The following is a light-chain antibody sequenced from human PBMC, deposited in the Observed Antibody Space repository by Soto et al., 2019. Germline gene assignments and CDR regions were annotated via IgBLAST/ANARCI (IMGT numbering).Light chain of an antibody. Sequence: VLTQSPGTLSLSPGERATLSCRASQSVSNNYLAWYQQKPGQAPRLLIYGASSRATGIPDRFSGSGSGTDFTLTISRLEPEDFAVYCCQQRSNWPWTFGQGTKVDIK. V-gene: IGKV3D-20*02. CDR1: QSVSNNY. J-gene: IGKJ1*01. CDR2: GAS. CDR3: QQRSNWPWT.